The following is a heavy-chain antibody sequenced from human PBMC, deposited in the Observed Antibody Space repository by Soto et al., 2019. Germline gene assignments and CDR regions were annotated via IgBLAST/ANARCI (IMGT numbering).Heavy chain of an antibody. Sequence: GGSLRLSCAASGFTFSGYDMHWVRQAPGKGLEWVAVISYDASNKLYADSVKGRFTISRDNSKNTLYVQMNSLRPEDTAVYYCAKVRGSTTMTYYFDYWGQGTPVTVSS. CDR3: AKVRGSTTMTYYFDY. V-gene: IGHV3-30*18. J-gene: IGHJ4*02. D-gene: IGHD4-17*01. CDR2: ISYDASNK. CDR1: GFTFSGYD.